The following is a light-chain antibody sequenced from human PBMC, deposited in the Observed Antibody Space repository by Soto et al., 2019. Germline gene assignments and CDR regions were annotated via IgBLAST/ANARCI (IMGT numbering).Light chain of an antibody. CDR2: RNN. Sequence: QAVVTQPPSASGTPGQRVTISCSGSSSNIGRNYVYWYQQLPGTAPKLLIYRNNRRPSGVSDRFSGSTSGTSASLAISGLRSDDEADYYCAAWDDSLSGWVFGGGTKLTVL. CDR1: SSNIGRNY. J-gene: IGLJ3*02. CDR3: AAWDDSLSGWV. V-gene: IGLV1-47*01.